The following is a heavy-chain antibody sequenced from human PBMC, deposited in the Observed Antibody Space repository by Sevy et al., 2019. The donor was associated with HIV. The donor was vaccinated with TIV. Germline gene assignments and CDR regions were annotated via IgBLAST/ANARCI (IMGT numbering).Heavy chain of an antibody. Sequence: GGSLRLSCVASGFNFRNFWMSWVRQAPGKGLEWVADIKQDGSEAYYVDSVKGRFTISRDNAKNSLYLQMNSLRDEDTAMYFCVRAKEVGASILDAWGQGTPVTVSS. J-gene: IGHJ5*02. CDR2: IKQDGSEA. CDR3: VRAKEVGASILDA. D-gene: IGHD1-26*01. V-gene: IGHV3-7*03. CDR1: GFNFRNFW.